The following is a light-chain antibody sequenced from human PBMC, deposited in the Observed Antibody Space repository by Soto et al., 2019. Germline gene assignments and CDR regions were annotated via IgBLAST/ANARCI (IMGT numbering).Light chain of an antibody. CDR3: CPYAVDTTFFV. J-gene: IGLJ1*01. CDR2: EVN. Sequence: QSALTQPASMSGSPGQSITISCTGTSSDVGSYYPVSWFQQHPGKAPKLIIYEVNKRPSGVSDRFSGSKSGNTASLTISGLQAADEAEYYCCPYAVDTTFFVFGTGTKLTVL. CDR1: SSDVGSYYP. V-gene: IGLV2-23*02.